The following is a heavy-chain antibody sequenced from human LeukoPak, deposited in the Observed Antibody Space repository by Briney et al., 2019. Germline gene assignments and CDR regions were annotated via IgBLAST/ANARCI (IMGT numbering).Heavy chain of an antibody. J-gene: IGHJ4*02. D-gene: IGHD3-10*01. CDR2: ISGSGDST. Sequence: PGGSLRLSCAASGFTFSSYAMTWVRQAPGKGLEWVSVISGSGDSTYYADSVMGRFTISRDNSKDTLFLQVNSLRADDTAVYYCAKVPGGSGSQTVYYFDYWGQGTLVTVSS. V-gene: IGHV3-23*01. CDR1: GFTFSSYA. CDR3: AKVPGGSGSQTVYYFDY.